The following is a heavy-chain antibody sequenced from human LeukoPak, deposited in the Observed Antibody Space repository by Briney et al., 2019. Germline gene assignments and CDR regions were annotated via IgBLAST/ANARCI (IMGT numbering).Heavy chain of an antibody. CDR3: ARRGTDASFSFFDV. Sequence: GGSLRLSCAASGFTFSSYAMHWVRQAPGKGLEWVAVISYDGSNKYYADSVKGRFTISRDNTNTSLFLQMNGLRAEDTATYFCARRGTDASFSFFDVWGQGTMVTVSS. V-gene: IGHV3-30-3*01. CDR1: GFTFSSYA. D-gene: IGHD1-1*01. CDR2: ISYDGSNK. J-gene: IGHJ3*01.